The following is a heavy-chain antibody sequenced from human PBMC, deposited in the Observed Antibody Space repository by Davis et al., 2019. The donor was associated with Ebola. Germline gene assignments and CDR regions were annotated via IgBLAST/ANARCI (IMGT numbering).Heavy chain of an antibody. CDR2: ISSDSDYI. CDR1: GFTFSSYW. Sequence: PGGSLRLSCAASGFTFSSYWMSWVRQAPGKALEWVSSISSDSDYIYYADSAKGRFTISRDNGRNSLFLEMDSLRAEDTAVYYCARDRPLDFFFGDYYGMDVWGQGTTVTVSS. CDR3: ARDRPLDFFFGDYYGMDV. J-gene: IGHJ6*02. D-gene: IGHD3-16*01. V-gene: IGHV3-21*06.